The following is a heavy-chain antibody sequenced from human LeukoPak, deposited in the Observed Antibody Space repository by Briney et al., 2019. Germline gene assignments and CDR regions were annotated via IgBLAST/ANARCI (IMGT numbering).Heavy chain of an antibody. D-gene: IGHD3-16*01. J-gene: IGHJ3*02. CDR3: ARVWGDAFDI. CDR1: GDSISDNSYY. Sequence: SETLSLTCTVSGDSISDNSYYWGWLRQPPGKGLEWIGSVHYTGSTRSNPSLKSRLTISVDTSKNQFSVKLTSVTATDTAVYYCARVWGDAFDIWGQGTMVTVSS. V-gene: IGHV4-39*01. CDR2: VHYTGST.